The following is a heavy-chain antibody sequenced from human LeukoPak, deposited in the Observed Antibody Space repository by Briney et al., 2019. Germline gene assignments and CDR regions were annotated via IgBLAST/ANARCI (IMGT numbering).Heavy chain of an antibody. Sequence: GTSVKVSCKVSGYTLTELSMHWVRQAPGKGLEWMGGFDPEDGETIYAQKFQGRVTMTEDTSTDTAYMELSSLRSEDTAVYYCATGDLYCSGGSCFRNYYYEMDVWGQGTTVTVSS. J-gene: IGHJ6*02. CDR2: FDPEDGET. D-gene: IGHD2-15*01. CDR3: ATGDLYCSGGSCFRNYYYEMDV. CDR1: GYTLTELS. V-gene: IGHV1-24*01.